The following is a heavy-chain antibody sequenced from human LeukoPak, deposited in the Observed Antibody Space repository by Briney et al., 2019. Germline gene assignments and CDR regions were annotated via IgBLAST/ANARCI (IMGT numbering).Heavy chain of an antibody. CDR2: TNPKSGDT. V-gene: IGHV1-2*02. CDR3: ARGRLGFCSGGSCSDFDY. CDR1: GYTFTSYY. D-gene: IGHD2-15*01. J-gene: IGHJ4*02. Sequence: GASVKVSCKASGYTFTSYYMHWVRQAPGQGLEWMGWTNPKSGDTNYAQKFQGRVTMTTDTSTTTAYMELRSLRSDDTAVYYCARGRLGFCSGGSCSDFDYWGQGTLVSVSS.